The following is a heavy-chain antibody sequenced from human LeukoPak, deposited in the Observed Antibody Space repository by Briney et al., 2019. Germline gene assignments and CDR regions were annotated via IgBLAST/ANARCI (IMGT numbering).Heavy chain of an antibody. D-gene: IGHD7-27*01. V-gene: IGHV3-15*01. Sequence: GGSLRLSCAASGFTFSNAWLNWVRQAPRKGLEWVGRIKSKTYGGTTDYLAPVKGSFTISRDDSRLTPYLEVNDLKTHGTAVFYCTTGNWGSFSYWGQGTLVTVS. CDR2: IKSKTYGGTT. CDR1: GFTFSNAW. CDR3: TTGNWGSFSY. J-gene: IGHJ4*02.